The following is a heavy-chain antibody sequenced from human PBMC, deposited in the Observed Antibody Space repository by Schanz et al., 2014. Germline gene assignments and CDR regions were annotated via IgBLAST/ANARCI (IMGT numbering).Heavy chain of an antibody. CDR3: ARALADYFGMDV. CDR1: GYTFTGYY. J-gene: IGHJ6*02. V-gene: IGHV1-2*02. Sequence: QVHLVQSGSELKKPGASVRVSCKASGYTFTGYYIHWVRQAPGQGLEWMGWINPNTSSTIYARKFQGRVTMARDTSISTAYLDLSSLRSDDTAVFYCARALADYFGMDVWGQGTTVTVSS. CDR2: INPNTSST.